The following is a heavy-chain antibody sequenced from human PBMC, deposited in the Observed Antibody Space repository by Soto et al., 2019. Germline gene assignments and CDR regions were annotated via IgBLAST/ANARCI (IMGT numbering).Heavy chain of an antibody. V-gene: IGHV4-31*03. Sequence: SETLSLTCTVSGGSISSGGYYWSWIRQHPGKGLEWIGYIYHSGSTYYNPSLKSRVTISVDTSKNQFSLKLSSVTAADTAVYYCARGPDYGGNEWGIDYWGQGTLVTVSS. CDR2: IYHSGST. D-gene: IGHD4-17*01. J-gene: IGHJ4*02. CDR1: GGSISSGGYY. CDR3: ARGPDYGGNEWGIDY.